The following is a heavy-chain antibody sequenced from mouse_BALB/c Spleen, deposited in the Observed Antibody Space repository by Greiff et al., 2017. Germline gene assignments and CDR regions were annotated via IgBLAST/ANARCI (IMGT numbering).Heavy chain of an antibody. V-gene: IGHV1-82*01. CDR1: GYAFSSSW. Sequence: VKLMESGPELVKPGASVKISCKASGYAFSSSWMNWVKQRPGQGLEWIGRIYPGDGDTNYNGKFKGKATLTADKSSSTAYMQLSSLTSVDSAVYFCARGSGYGYYAMDYWGQGTSVTVSS. CDR3: ARGSGYGYYAMDY. D-gene: IGHD3-1*01. J-gene: IGHJ4*01. CDR2: IYPGDGDT.